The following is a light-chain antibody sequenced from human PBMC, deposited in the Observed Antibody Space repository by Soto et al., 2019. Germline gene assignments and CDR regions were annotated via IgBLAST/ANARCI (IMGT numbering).Light chain of an antibody. V-gene: IGKV3-20*01. CDR1: QSVSSSY. J-gene: IGKJ1*01. CDR3: QQYGGSPRT. Sequence: EIVLTQSPGTLSLSPGERATLSWRASQSVSSSYLAWYQQKPGQAPRLLIYGASSRATGIPDRFSGSGSGTDFTLTISRLEPEDFAVYYCQQYGGSPRTFGQGTKVDIK. CDR2: GAS.